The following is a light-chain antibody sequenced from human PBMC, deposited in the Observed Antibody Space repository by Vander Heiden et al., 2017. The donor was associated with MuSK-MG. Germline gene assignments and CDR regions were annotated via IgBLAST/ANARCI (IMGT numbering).Light chain of an antibody. V-gene: IGLV1-44*01. CDR1: SSNIGSNT. J-gene: IGLJ1*01. CDR3: AAWDGSLNGYV. CDR2: RNN. Sequence: QSVLTQPPSASWTPGQRVTISCSGSSSNIGSNTVNWYQQLPGTAPKLLIDRNNQRPSGVPDRFSGSKSGTSASLAISGLQSEDEADYYCAAWDGSLNGYVFGTGTKVTVL.